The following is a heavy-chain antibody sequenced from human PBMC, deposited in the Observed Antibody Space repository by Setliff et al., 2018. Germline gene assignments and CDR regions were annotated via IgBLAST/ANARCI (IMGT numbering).Heavy chain of an antibody. CDR1: GFTFSSYG. CDR2: IRYDGSNK. Sequence: GGSLRLSCAASGFTFSSYGMHWVRQAPGKGLEWVAFIRYDGSNKYYADSVKGRFTISRDNSKNTLYLQMNSLRAEDTAVYYCARDLPLYYYDSSGQRGRAFDIWGQGTMVTVSS. CDR3: ARDLPLYYYDSSGQRGRAFDI. J-gene: IGHJ3*02. V-gene: IGHV3-30*02. D-gene: IGHD3-22*01.